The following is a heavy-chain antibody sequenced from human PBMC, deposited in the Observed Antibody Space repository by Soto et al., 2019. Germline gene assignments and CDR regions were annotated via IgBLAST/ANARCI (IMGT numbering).Heavy chain of an antibody. V-gene: IGHV4-4*02. Sequence: QVQLQESGPGLVKPSGTLSLTCAVSGGSISSSNWWSWVRQPPGKGLEWIGEIYHSGSTNYNPSLKSRVTISVDKSKNQFSLKLSSVIAADTAVYYCARSPDSSGYYPRRYYYGMDVWGQGTTVTVSS. J-gene: IGHJ6*02. CDR2: IYHSGST. CDR3: ARSPDSSGYYPRRYYYGMDV. CDR1: GGSISSSNW. D-gene: IGHD3-22*01.